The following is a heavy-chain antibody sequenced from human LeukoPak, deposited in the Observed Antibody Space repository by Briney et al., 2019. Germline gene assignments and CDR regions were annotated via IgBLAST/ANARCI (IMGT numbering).Heavy chain of an antibody. CDR1: GFTFSSYW. Sequence: GGSLRLSCAASGFTFSSYWMHWVRQAPGKGLVWVSRINTDRSSTSYADSVKGRFTISRNNAKNTLYLQMSSLGAEDTAVYYCARHRVYGYYFDYWGQGTLVTVSS. CDR2: INTDRSST. CDR3: ARHRVYGYYFDY. J-gene: IGHJ4*02. V-gene: IGHV3-74*01. D-gene: IGHD3-10*01.